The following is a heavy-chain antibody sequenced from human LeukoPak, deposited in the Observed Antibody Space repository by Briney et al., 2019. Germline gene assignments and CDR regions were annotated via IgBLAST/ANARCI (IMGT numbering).Heavy chain of an antibody. CDR3: AKDLRGYNYGFYFDY. CDR1: GLTFSSYA. Sequence: GGSLGLSCAASGLTFSSYAMSWVRQAPGRGPEWVSAISGSGGSTYYADSVRGRFTISRDNSKNTLYLQMNSLRAEDTAVYYCAKDLRGYNYGFYFDYWGQGTLVTASS. V-gene: IGHV3-23*01. CDR2: ISGSGGST. D-gene: IGHD5-18*01. J-gene: IGHJ4*02.